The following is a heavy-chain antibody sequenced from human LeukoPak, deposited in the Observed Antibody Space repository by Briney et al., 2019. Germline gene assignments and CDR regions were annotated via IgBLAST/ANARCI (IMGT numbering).Heavy chain of an antibody. Sequence: SETLSLTCTVSGGSISSYHWSWIRQPAGKGLEWIGRIYTSGSTNYNPSLKSRVTMSVDTSKNQFSLKLSSVTAADTAVYYCARDSGRYVWGSYRLMMIDAFDIWGQGTMVTVSS. D-gene: IGHD3-16*02. V-gene: IGHV4-4*07. CDR2: IYTSGST. CDR1: GGSISSYH. CDR3: ARDSGRYVWGSYRLMMIDAFDI. J-gene: IGHJ3*02.